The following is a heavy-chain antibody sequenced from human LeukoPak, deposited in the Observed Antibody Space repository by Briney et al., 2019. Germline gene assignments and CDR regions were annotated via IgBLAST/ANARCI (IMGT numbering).Heavy chain of an antibody. CDR2: IFNGGST. CDR1: GGSISSYY. CDR3: ARENYDSGFYWFDP. Sequence: SETLSLTCTVSGGSISSYYWNWMRQPPGKGLEWIGYIFNGGSTNHNPSLKSRVTMSLDTSRKQFSLKLTSVTAADTAVYYCARENYDSGFYWFDPWGQGTLVTVSS. D-gene: IGHD3-10*01. J-gene: IGHJ5*02. V-gene: IGHV4-59*01.